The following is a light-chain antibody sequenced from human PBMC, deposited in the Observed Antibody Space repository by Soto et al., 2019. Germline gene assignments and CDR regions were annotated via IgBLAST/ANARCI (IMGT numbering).Light chain of an antibody. CDR3: QQYYTAIA. V-gene: IGKV4-1*01. CDR2: RAS. CDR1: QVFLHISNNENS. J-gene: IGKJ5*01. Sequence: FLMTQSPDSLAVSLGYRSAMNCNSSQVFLHISNNENSLAWYQQIAGQRPKLLIYRASTRESGVPDRISGSGSGTDFTLTISSLQAEDVAVYYCQQYYTAIAFGQGTRLE.